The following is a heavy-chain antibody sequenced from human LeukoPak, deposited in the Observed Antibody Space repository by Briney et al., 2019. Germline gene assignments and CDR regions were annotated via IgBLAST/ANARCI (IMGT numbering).Heavy chain of an antibody. D-gene: IGHD2-21*01. V-gene: IGHV4-59*08. CDR3: ARRAMWQSYFDY. CDR1: GGSISSFY. Sequence: SETLSLTCTVSGGSISSFYWSWIRQPPGKGLEWIGYIYYSGITNYNPSLKSRVTISVDTSKNQFSLNLSSVTAADTAVYYCARRAMWQSYFDYWGQGTLVTVSS. CDR2: IYYSGIT. J-gene: IGHJ4*02.